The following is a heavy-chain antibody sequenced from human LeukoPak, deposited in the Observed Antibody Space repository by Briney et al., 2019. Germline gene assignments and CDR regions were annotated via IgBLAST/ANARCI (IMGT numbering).Heavy chain of an antibody. J-gene: IGHJ4*02. D-gene: IGHD3-16*01. CDR3: ARDGGSGNPVFVHDY. V-gene: IGHV3-21*01. Sequence: PGGSLRLSCAASGLTFSSYSMNWVRQAPGKGLEWVSSISSSSSYIYYADSVKGRFTISRDNAKNSLYLQMNSLRAEDTAVYYCARDGGSGNPVFVHDYWGQGTLVTVSS. CDR1: GLTFSSYS. CDR2: ISSSSSYI.